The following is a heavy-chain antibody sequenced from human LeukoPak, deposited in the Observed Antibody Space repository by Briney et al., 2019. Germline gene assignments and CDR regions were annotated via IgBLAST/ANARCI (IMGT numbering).Heavy chain of an antibody. D-gene: IGHD3-16*01. Sequence: SETLSLTCAVYGASFSGYYWSWLRQPPGKGLEWVGEINHSGSTNYNPSLKSRVTISVDTSKNQFSLKLSSVTAADTAVYYCARRGMITFGGYYYYMDVWGKGTTVTIPS. CDR1: GASFSGYY. J-gene: IGHJ6*03. CDR3: ARRGMITFGGYYYYMDV. CDR2: INHSGST. V-gene: IGHV4-34*01.